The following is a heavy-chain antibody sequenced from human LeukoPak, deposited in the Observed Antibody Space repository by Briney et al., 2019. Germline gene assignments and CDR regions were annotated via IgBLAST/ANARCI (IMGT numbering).Heavy chain of an antibody. Sequence: PSETLSLTCAVSGGSISSGGYSWSWIRQPPGKGLEWIGYIYYSGSTYYNPSLKSRVTISVDTSKNQFSLKLSSVTAADTAVYYCARSIVGATQLVYWGQGTLVTVSS. V-gene: IGHV4-30-4*07. D-gene: IGHD1-26*01. CDR1: GGSISSGGYS. CDR2: IYYSGST. J-gene: IGHJ4*02. CDR3: ARSIVGATQLVY.